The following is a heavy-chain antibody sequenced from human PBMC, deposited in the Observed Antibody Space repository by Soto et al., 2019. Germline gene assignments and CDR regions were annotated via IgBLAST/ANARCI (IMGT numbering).Heavy chain of an antibody. CDR3: AKHQYRTAAATMGFDH. J-gene: IGHJ4*02. D-gene: IGHD6-25*01. CDR2: ISGNGGST. Sequence: EVQLLESGGGLVQTGGSLRLSCAASGLTFTSYAMSWVRQAPGHGLEWVSAISGNGGSTYYAASVKGRFTISRDNSKNTLYLQMNSLRAEDTAVFYCAKHQYRTAAATMGFDHWGQGTLVTVSS. CDR1: GLTFTSYA. V-gene: IGHV3-23*01.